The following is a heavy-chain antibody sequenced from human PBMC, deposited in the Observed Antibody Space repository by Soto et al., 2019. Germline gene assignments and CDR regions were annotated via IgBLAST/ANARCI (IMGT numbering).Heavy chain of an antibody. CDR1: GYTFTSYA. D-gene: IGHD3-3*01. V-gene: IGHV1-3*01. J-gene: IGHJ6*02. CDR2: INAGNGNT. CDR3: ASIFDFWSRPENYYYYYGMDV. Sequence: ASVKVSCKASGYTFTSYAMHWVRQAPGQRLEWMGWINAGNGNTKYSQKFQGRVTITRDTSASTAYMELSSLRSEDTAVYYCASIFDFWSRPENYYYYYGMDVWGPRTTVTAS.